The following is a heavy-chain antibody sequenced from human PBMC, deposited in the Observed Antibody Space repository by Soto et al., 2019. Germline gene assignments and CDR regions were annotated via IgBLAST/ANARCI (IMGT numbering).Heavy chain of an antibody. CDR3: ARSRNWGGNY. CDR1: GGSFSGYY. D-gene: IGHD7-27*01. J-gene: IGHJ4*02. CDR2: INHSGST. Sequence: QVQLQQWGAGLLKPSETLSLTCAVYGGSFSGYYWSWIRQPPGKGLEWIGEINHSGSTNYNPSLKSRVTISVDTSKNQFSLKLSSVTAADTAVYYCARSRNWGGNYWGQGTLVTVSS. V-gene: IGHV4-34*01.